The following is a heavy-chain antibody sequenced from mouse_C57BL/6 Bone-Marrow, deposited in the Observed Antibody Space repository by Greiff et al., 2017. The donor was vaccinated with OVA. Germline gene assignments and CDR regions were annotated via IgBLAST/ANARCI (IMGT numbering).Heavy chain of an antibody. D-gene: IGHD2-3*01. CDR1: GFNIKDDY. Sequence: EVQLQQSGAELVRPGASVKLSCTASGFNIKDDYMHWVKQRPEQGLEWIGWIDPENGDTEYASKFQGKATITADTPSNTAYLQLSSLTSEDTAVYYCTDDGYYVDYWGQGTTLTVSS. CDR3: TDDGYYVDY. J-gene: IGHJ2*01. CDR2: IDPENGDT. V-gene: IGHV14-4*01.